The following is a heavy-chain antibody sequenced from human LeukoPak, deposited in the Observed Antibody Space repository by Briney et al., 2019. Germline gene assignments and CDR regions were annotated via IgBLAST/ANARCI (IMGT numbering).Heavy chain of an antibody. CDR1: GFTFSSYA. J-gene: IGHJ4*02. Sequence: GGSLRLSCAASGFTFSSYAMHWVRQAPGKGLEWVAVISYDGSNKYYADSVKGRFTISRDNSKNTLYLQMNSLRAEDTAVYYCARDFRWQRLDARGVWGQGTLVTVSS. D-gene: IGHD6-25*01. CDR2: ISYDGSNK. CDR3: ARDFRWQRLDARGV. V-gene: IGHV3-30*04.